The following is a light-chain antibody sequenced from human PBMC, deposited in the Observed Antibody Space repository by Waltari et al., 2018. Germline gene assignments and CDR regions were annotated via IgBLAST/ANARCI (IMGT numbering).Light chain of an antibody. J-gene: IGKJ2*01. V-gene: IGKV1-33*01. Sequence: DIQMTQSPSSLSVSVGDRVTITCQASQDISNYLNWYQQKPGKAPKPLIYDASNLQKGVPSGFSGSGSGTDFTFTISSLQPEDIATYYCQQYDNLSYTFGQGTKLQIK. CDR3: QQYDNLSYT. CDR2: DAS. CDR1: QDISNY.